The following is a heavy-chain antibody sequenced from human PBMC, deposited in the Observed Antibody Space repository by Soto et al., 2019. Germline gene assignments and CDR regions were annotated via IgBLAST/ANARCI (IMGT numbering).Heavy chain of an antibody. D-gene: IGHD2-8*01. Sequence: PSETLSLTCTVSGGSVSNGMYYWSWIRQPPGKGLEWIGNVYFTGTTIYNPPLKSRVTMSVDTYKDQFFLKLTSVTAADTAVYYCARYCNNSDCRHFYYFDYWGLGTLVTVSS. J-gene: IGHJ4*02. CDR1: GGSVSNGMYY. V-gene: IGHV4-61*01. CDR2: VYFTGTT. CDR3: ARYCNNSDCRHFYYFDY.